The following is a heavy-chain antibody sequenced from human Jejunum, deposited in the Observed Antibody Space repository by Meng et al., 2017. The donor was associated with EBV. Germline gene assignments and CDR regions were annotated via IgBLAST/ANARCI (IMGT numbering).Heavy chain of an antibody. D-gene: IGHD3-22*01. J-gene: IGHJ4*02. Sequence: EVQLEEPGGGLIQPGRSLRLSCAATGFTVSNNYMTWVRQAPGKGLEWVSAIFAGDSTYYSDSVEGRFTISRDISKNTVFLHMNSLRAEDTARYYCARLDYHYDATGYFDYWGQGTLVTVSS. CDR1: GFTVSNNY. V-gene: IGHV3-53*01. CDR3: ARLDYHYDATGYFDY. CDR2: IFAGDST.